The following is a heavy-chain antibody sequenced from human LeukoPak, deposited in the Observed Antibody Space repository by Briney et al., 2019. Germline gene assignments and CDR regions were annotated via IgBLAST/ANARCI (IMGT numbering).Heavy chain of an antibody. V-gene: IGHV1-8*01. J-gene: IGHJ5*02. CDR2: MNPNSGNT. CDR3: ARSARSTYYDFWSGYYTRVYNWFDP. Sequence: ASVKVSCKASGYTFTSYDINWVRQATGQGLEWMGWMNPNSGNTGYAQKFQGRVTMTRNTSISTAYMELSSLRSEDTAVYYCARSARSTYYDFWSGYYTRVYNWFDPWGQGTLVTVSS. CDR1: GYTFTSYD. D-gene: IGHD3-3*01.